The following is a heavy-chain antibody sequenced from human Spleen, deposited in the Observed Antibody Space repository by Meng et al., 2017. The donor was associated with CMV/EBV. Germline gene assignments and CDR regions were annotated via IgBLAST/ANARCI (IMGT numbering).Heavy chain of an antibody. CDR3: AANYGSGSYYNY. V-gene: IGHV1-18*01. D-gene: IGHD3-10*01. J-gene: IGHJ4*02. CDR2: INPQSGGT. CDR1: GYTLTAYY. Sequence: GESLKISCKASGYTLTAYYIHWVRQAPGQGLEWMGWINPQSGGTKYAQKLQGRVTMTTDTSTSTAYMDLRSLRSEDTALYYCAANYGSGSYYNYWGQGTLVTVSS.